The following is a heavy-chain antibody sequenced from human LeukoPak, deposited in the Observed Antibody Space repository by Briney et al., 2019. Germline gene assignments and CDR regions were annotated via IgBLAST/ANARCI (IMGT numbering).Heavy chain of an antibody. J-gene: IGHJ4*02. CDR1: GFTFSSYA. CDR2: ISGSGGST. D-gene: IGHD6-19*01. V-gene: IGHV3-23*01. Sequence: GGSLRLSCAASGFTFSSYAMSWVRQAPGKGLEWVSAISGSGGSTYYADSVKGRFTISRDNSKNTLYLQMNSLRAEDTAVYYCASRQALAEAGEPPDYWGQGTLVTVSS. CDR3: ASRQALAEAGEPPDY.